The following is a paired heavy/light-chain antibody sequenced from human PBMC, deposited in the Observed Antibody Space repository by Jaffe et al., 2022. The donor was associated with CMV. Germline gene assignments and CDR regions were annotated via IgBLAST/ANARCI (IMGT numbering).Light chain of an antibody. Sequence: EIVMTQSPATLSVSPGERATLSCRASQSVSSNLAWYQQKPGQAPRLLIYGASTRATGIPARFSGSGSGTEFTLTISSLQSEDFAVYYCQQYNNWPRGRTFGQGTKVEIK. V-gene: IGKV3-15*01. J-gene: IGKJ1*01. CDR2: GAS. CDR3: QQYNNWPRGRT. CDR1: QSVSSN.
Heavy chain of an antibody. CDR1: GFTFSSYA. CDR3: AKDHPLALPAAIREDAFDI. CDR2: ISGSGGST. D-gene: IGHD2-2*01. V-gene: IGHV3-23*01. J-gene: IGHJ3*02. Sequence: EVQLLESGGGLVQPGGSLRLSCAASGFTFSSYAMSWVRQAPGKGLEWVSAISGSGGSTYYADSVKGRFTISRDNSKNTLYLQMNSLRAEDTAVYYCAKDHPLALPAAIREDAFDIWGQGTMVTVSS.